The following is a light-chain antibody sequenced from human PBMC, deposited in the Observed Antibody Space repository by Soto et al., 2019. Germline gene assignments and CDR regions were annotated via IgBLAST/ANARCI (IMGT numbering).Light chain of an antibody. CDR2: GAS. Sequence: IVLTQSPDTLSLSPGERATLSCRASQSVRSSYLAWYQQKPGQAPRLLIYGASSRATGIPDRFSGSGSGTDFTLTISRLEPEDFAVYYCQQYGSSPPWTFGQGTKVDIK. CDR3: QQYGSSPPWT. CDR1: QSVRSSY. J-gene: IGKJ1*01. V-gene: IGKV3-20*01.